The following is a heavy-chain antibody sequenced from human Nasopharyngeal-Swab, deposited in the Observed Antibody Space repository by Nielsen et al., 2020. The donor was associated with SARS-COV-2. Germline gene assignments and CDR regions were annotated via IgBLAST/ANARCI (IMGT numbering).Heavy chain of an antibody. CDR1: GFTFSNAW. V-gene: IGHV3-15*01. J-gene: IGHJ5*02. Sequence: GESLKISCAASGFTFSNAWMSWVRQAPGKGLEWVVRIKSKTDGGTTDYAAPVKGRFTISRDDSKNTLYLQMNSLKTEDTAVYYCTTAAGYSSGWPRYNWFDPWGQGTLVTVSS. CDR3: TTAAGYSSGWPRYNWFDP. CDR2: IKSKTDGGTT. D-gene: IGHD6-19*01.